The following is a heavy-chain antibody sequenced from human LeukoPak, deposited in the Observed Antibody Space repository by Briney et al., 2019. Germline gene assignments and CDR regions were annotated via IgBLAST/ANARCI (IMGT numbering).Heavy chain of an antibody. J-gene: IGHJ5*02. Sequence: PSETLSLTCAVYGGSFSGYYWSWIRQPPGKGLEWIGYIYYSGSTNYNPSLKSRVTISVDTSKNQFSLKLSSVTAADTAVYYCAXXXXXXXXXMPADNWFDPWGQGTLVTVSS. CDR1: GGSFSGYY. V-gene: IGHV4-59*08. D-gene: IGHD2-2*01. CDR2: IYYSGST. CDR3: AXXXXXXXXXMPADNWFDP.